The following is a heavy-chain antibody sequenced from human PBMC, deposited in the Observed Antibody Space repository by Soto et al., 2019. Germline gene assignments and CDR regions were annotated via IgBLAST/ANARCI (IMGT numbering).Heavy chain of an antibody. J-gene: IGHJ5*02. Sequence: LRLSCVASGFTFSGSWMSWLRQAPGKGLEWVANIKQDGSQRYYVDSVKGRFTISRDDAMNSLYLQMNSLRAEDTAMYYCARGFSSSPNWFDPWGRGTLVTVSS. CDR3: ARGFSSSPNWFDP. V-gene: IGHV3-7*03. D-gene: IGHD6-6*01. CDR1: GFTFSGSW. CDR2: IKQDGSQR.